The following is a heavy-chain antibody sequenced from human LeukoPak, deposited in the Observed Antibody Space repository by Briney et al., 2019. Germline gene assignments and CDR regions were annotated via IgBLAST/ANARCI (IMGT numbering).Heavy chain of an antibody. CDR3: ARDQASPPHSRFDP. CDR2: INPNGGST. D-gene: IGHD6-6*01. V-gene: IGHV1-46*01. Sequence: ASVKVSCKASGYTFTTYYMHWVRQALGQGLEWMGIINPNGGSTSYAQKFQGRVTMTRDTSTSTVYTELSSPRSEDTAVYYCARDQASPPHSRFDPWGQGTLVTVSS. J-gene: IGHJ5*02. CDR1: GYTFTTYY.